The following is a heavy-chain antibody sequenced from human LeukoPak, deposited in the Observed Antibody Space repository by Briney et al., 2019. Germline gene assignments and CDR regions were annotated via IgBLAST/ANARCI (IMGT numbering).Heavy chain of an antibody. J-gene: IGHJ4*02. CDR1: GGSISSYY. Sequence: SETLSLTCTVSGGSISSYYWSWIRQPPGKGLEWIGCIYYSGSTNYNPPLKSRVTISVDTSKNQFSLKLSSVTAADTAVYYCASGPDYGDYLFDYWGQGTLVTVSS. CDR2: IYYSGST. D-gene: IGHD4-17*01. V-gene: IGHV4-59*08. CDR3: ASGPDYGDYLFDY.